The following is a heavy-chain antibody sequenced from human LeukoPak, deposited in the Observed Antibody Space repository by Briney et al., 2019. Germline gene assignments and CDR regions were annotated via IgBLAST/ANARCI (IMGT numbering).Heavy chain of an antibody. Sequence: SETLTLTCNVSGASFESHYWTWIRQTPDKRLEWIGYYFDTGSTDYNPSLKSRVTMSVDRSKNQFFLSLKSVTAADTAVYYCVRTGWELLTTWGPGTPVTVSS. CDR2: YFDTGST. V-gene: IGHV4-59*11. D-gene: IGHD4-23*01. CDR3: VRTGWELLTT. J-gene: IGHJ4*02. CDR1: GASFESHY.